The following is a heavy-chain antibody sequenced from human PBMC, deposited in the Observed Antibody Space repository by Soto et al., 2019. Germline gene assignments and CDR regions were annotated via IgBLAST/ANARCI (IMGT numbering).Heavy chain of an antibody. CDR2: ISAYNGDT. V-gene: IGHV1-18*01. CDR1: GYTFTNYD. D-gene: IGHD2-15*01. CDR3: XXXXXXXXXVVXGHTPXDP. Sequence: QVQLVQSGAEVKKPGASVKVSCKASGYTFTNYDINWVRQAPGQGLEWMGWISAYNGDTNYAQKLQGRVTMTTDTXXXXXYMELRSLRXXXXXXXXXXXXXXXXXXVVXGHTPXDP. J-gene: IGHJ5*02.